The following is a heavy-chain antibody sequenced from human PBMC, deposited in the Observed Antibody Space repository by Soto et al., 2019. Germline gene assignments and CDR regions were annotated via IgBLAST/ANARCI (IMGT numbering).Heavy chain of an antibody. CDR3: ARXXXQSGSSPYYFFGMDV. CDR1: GDTFSNYG. D-gene: IGHD3-3*01. J-gene: IGHJ6*02. V-gene: IGHV1-18*04. CDR2: ISGYSDST. Sequence: QVQLVQSGAEVKKPGASVKVSCKASGDTFSNYGVNWVRQAPGQGLEWLGWISGYSDSTTYAQEFQGRVSMTTVTSTRTFYMELRSLTSDDTAIYYCARXXXQSGSSPYYFFGMDVWGQGTTVTVSS.